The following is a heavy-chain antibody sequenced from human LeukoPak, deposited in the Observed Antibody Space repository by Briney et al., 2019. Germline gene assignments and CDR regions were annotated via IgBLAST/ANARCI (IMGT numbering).Heavy chain of an antibody. Sequence: SGGSLRLSCAASGFTFSNYWMSWVRQAPGKGLEWVANIKQDGSEKYYVDSVKGRFTISRDNAKNSLYLQMNSLRAEDTAVYYCARESVTSAFDIWGQGTMVTVSS. CDR2: IKQDGSEK. V-gene: IGHV3-7*01. CDR1: GFTFSNYW. CDR3: ARESVTSAFDI. D-gene: IGHD1/OR15-1a*01. J-gene: IGHJ3*02.